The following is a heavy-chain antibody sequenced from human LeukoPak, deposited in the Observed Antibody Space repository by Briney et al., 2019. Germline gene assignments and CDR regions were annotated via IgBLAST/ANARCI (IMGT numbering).Heavy chain of an antibody. CDR2: ITSSTKTL. V-gene: IGHV3-48*02. CDR3: AREMGATHKLPIDY. D-gene: IGHD1-26*01. J-gene: IGHJ4*02. Sequence: GSLRLSCAAPGFTFSTSGLGWVRPAPGKGLEWLSHITSSTKTLYMDSVQGRFTISRDNAKNSLYLQMDSLREEDTAVYYCAREMGATHKLPIDYWGQGTLVTVSS. CDR1: GFTFSTSG.